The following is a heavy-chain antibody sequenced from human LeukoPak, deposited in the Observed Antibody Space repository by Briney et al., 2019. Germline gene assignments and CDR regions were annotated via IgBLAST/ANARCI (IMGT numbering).Heavy chain of an antibody. CDR1: GFTFSSYW. V-gene: IGHV3-7*03. D-gene: IGHD3-22*01. CDR3: ARPKWPGYDSSGYYFE. J-gene: IGHJ4*02. CDR2: IKQDGSEK. Sequence: GGSLRLSCAASGFTFSSYWMSWVRQAPGKELEWVANIKQDGSEKYYVDSVKGRFTISRDNAKNSLYLQMNSLRAEDTAVYYCARPKWPGYDSSGYYFEWGQGTLVTVSS.